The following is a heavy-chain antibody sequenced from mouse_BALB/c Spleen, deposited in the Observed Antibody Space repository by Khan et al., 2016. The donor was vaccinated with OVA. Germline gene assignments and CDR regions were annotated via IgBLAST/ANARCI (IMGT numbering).Heavy chain of an antibody. Sequence: EVQLQESGPGLVKPSQSLSLTCTVTAYSITSDYAWTWIRQFPGNKLEWMGYISYSGSTSYNPSLTSRISITRDTSKHHFFLQLISVTTEDAATWYWACIRFYDRFSFFAYGGQGATLTISS. J-gene: IGHJ2*01. V-gene: IGHV3-2*02. CDR1: AYSITSDYA. D-gene: IGHD2-14*01. CDR3: ACIRFYDRFSFFAY. CDR2: ISYSGST.